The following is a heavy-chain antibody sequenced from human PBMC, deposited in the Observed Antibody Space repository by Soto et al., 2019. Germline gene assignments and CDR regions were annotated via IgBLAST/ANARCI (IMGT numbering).Heavy chain of an antibody. D-gene: IGHD2-2*01. CDR1: GYSFTSYW. Sequence: GESRKIACTGSGYSFTSYWIGWVRQMPGKGLECMGIIYPGDSDTRYSPSFQGQVTISADKSIRTAYLQWSSLKASDTAMYYCARWGGDCSSTSCYGYYGMDVWGQGTTVTVSS. J-gene: IGHJ6*02. CDR2: IYPGDSDT. V-gene: IGHV5-51*01. CDR3: ARWGGDCSSTSCYGYYGMDV.